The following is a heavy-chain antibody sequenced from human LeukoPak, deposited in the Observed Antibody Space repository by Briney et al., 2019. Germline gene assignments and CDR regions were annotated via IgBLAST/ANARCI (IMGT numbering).Heavy chain of an antibody. D-gene: IGHD6-13*01. V-gene: IGHV3-23*01. CDR3: AKDRWYIAAAGTAFDY. CDR2: ISGSGGST. J-gene: IGHJ4*02. Sequence: PGGSLRLSCAASGFIFTNYRMNWVRLAPGKGLEWVSAISGSGGSTYYADSVKGRLTISRDNSKNTLYLQMNSLRAEDTAVYYCAKDRWYIAAAGTAFDYWGQGTLVTVSS. CDR1: GFIFTNYR.